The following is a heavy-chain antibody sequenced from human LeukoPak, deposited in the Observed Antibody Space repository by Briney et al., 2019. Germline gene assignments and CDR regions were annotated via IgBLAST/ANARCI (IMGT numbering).Heavy chain of an antibody. CDR1: GFTFSSYS. CDR3: ARDNDPDSYDSSGYYYLDAFDI. CDR2: ISSSSSSYI. Sequence: GGSLRLSCAASGFTFSSYSMNWVRQAPGKGLEWVSSISSSSSSYIYYADSVKGRFTISRDNAKNSLYLQMNSLRAEDTAVYYCARDNDPDSYDSSGYYYLDAFDIWGQGTVVTVSS. V-gene: IGHV3-21*01. D-gene: IGHD3-22*01. J-gene: IGHJ3*02.